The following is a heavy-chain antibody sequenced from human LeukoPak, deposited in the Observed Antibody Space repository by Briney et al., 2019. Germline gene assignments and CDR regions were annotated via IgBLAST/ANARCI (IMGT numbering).Heavy chain of an antibody. CDR3: AKDIGFFGSGSCFDY. J-gene: IGHJ4*02. V-gene: IGHV3-9*01. Sequence: GGSLRLSCAASGFTFDDYAMHWVRQAPGKGLEWVSGISWNSGSIGYADSVKGRFTISRDNAKNSLYLQMNSLRAEDTALYYCAKDIGFFGSGSCFDYWGQGTLVTVSS. D-gene: IGHD3-10*01. CDR2: ISWNSGSI. CDR1: GFTFDDYA.